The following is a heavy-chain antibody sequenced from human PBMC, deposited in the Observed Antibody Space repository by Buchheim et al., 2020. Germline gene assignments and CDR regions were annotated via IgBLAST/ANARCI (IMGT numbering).Heavy chain of an antibody. J-gene: IGHJ4*02. CDR1: GFTFSSYA. Sequence: EVQLLESGGGLVQPGGSLRLSCAASGFTFSSYAMSWVRQAPGKGLEWVSAISGSGGSTYYADSVKGRFTISRDNSKNTLYLQPNRQRGVYTAVYDCTKELTSTVSRCFDYWGQGTL. CDR3: TKELTSTVSRCFDY. CDR2: ISGSGGST. D-gene: IGHD4-17*01. V-gene: IGHV3-23*01.